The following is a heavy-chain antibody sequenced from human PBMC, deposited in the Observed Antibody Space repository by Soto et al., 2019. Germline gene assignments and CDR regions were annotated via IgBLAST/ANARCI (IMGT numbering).Heavy chain of an antibody. CDR3: VRDGTKTLRDWFDP. Sequence: ETLSLTCTVSGASISGFYWSWIRKSAGKGLEWIGRIYATGTTDYNPSLKSRVMMSVDTSKKQFSLKLRSVTAADTAVYYCVRDGTKTLRDWFDPWGQGISVTVSS. CDR2: IYATGTT. J-gene: IGHJ5*02. CDR1: GASISGFY. V-gene: IGHV4-4*07. D-gene: IGHD1-1*01.